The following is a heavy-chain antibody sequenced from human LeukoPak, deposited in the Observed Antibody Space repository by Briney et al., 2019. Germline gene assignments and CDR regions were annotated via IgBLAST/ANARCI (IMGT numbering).Heavy chain of an antibody. V-gene: IGHV4-4*07. CDR2: IYTTGGT. CDR3: ARGDTVATGLYDY. CDR1: GGSISSYY. Sequence: SETLSLTCTVSGGSISSYYWSWIRQPAGKGLEWIGRIYTTGGTDYNPSLKSRVTISIDKSKNQFSLKLSSVTAADTAVHYCARGDTVATGLYDYWGQGTLVTVSS. J-gene: IGHJ4*02. D-gene: IGHD5-12*01.